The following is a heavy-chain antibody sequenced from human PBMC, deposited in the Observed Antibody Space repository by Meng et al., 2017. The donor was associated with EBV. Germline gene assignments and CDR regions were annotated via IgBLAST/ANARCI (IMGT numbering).Heavy chain of an antibody. CDR2: IGGSGGII. D-gene: IGHD2-15*01. CDR3: AKSRGWDLLAWLDS. Sequence: VRLLEAGGAWVQPGGSSRLSCTVSGFSFITYGVAWVRQAPGKGPEWVAGIGGSGGIINYADSVKGRFTISTDKSKNTLFLQMNSLRVEDTAIYYCAKSRGWDLLAWLDSWGHGTLVTVSS. J-gene: IGHJ5*01. CDR1: GFSFITYG. V-gene: IGHV3-23*01.